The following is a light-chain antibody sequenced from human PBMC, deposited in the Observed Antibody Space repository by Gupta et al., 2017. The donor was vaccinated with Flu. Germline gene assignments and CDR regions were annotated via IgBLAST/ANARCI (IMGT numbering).Light chain of an antibody. CDR1: QEIAGN. CDR2: GAS. V-gene: IGKV3-15*01. Sequence: EIVMTQSPGTLSVSPGEGATLSCRARQEIAGNLAWYQQKPGQAPRLLLSGASTRATGTPARFSGSRSGIEFTLTISSLQSEDFAVYYCQQYNNWPLTFGGGTKVEIK. J-gene: IGKJ4*01. CDR3: QQYNNWPLT.